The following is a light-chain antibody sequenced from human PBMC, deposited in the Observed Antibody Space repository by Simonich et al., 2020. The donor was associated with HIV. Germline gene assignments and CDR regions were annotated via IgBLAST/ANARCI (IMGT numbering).Light chain of an antibody. CDR2: EVS. CDR3: QQYYITPYT. V-gene: IGKV2-29*02. J-gene: IGKJ2*01. CDR1: QSLLHSNGKTC. Sequence: DIVMTQTPLSLSVTPGQPASISCKSSQSLLHSNGKTCLFWYLQRPGQSPQLLIYEVSSRFSGVTDRFTGSGSGTDFTLTISSLQAEDVAVYYCQQYYITPYTFGQGTKLEIK.